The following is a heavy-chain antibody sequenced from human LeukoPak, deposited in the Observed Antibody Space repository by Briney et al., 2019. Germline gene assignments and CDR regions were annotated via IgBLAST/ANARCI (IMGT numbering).Heavy chain of an antibody. Sequence: KASETLSLTCAVYGGSFSGYYWSWLRQPPGKGLEWIGEINHSGSTNYNPSLKSRVTISVGTSKNQFSLKLSSVTAADTAVYYCARGRTRYCSGGSCPFIWFDPWGQGTLVTVSS. CDR2: INHSGST. D-gene: IGHD2-15*01. J-gene: IGHJ5*02. CDR1: GGSFSGYY. V-gene: IGHV4-34*01. CDR3: ARGRTRYCSGGSCPFIWFDP.